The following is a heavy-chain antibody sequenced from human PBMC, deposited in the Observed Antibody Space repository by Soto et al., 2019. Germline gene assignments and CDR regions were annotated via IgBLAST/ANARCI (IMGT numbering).Heavy chain of an antibody. CDR3: AKYETGTVDNY. CDR1: GFNFRSYA. V-gene: IGHV3-23*01. CDR2: ISGSGGST. D-gene: IGHD1-1*01. Sequence: EVQLLVSGGGLVQPRGSLSLSCAASGFNFRSYAMSWVRQAPGKGLEWVSAISGSGGSTYYADSVKGRFTISRDNSKNTLYLKMNSLRAEDTAVYYCAKYETGTVDNYWGQGTLVTVSS. J-gene: IGHJ4*02.